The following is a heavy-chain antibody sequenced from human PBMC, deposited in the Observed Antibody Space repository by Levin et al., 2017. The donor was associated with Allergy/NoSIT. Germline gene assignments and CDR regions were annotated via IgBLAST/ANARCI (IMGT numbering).Heavy chain of an antibody. CDR1: GYTFTDYY. Sequence: GESLKISCKASGYTFTDYYMHYMRQAPGQGLEWMGWINPNSGGTNYAQKFQGRVTMTRDTSISTAYMELSRLRSDDTAMYYCARGSGYTLAAAADYWGQGTLVTVSS. J-gene: IGHJ4*02. CDR2: INPNSGGT. CDR3: ARGSGYTLAAAADY. D-gene: IGHD6-13*01. V-gene: IGHV1-2*02.